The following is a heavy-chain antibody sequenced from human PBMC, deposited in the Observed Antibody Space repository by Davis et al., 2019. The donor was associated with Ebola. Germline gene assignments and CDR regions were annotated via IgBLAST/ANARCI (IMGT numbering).Heavy chain of an antibody. D-gene: IGHD3-10*01. V-gene: IGHV3-30-3*01. J-gene: IGHJ4*02. CDR3: ARGITMVRGVITSTHFDY. CDR2: ISYDGSNK. Sequence: GESLKISCAASGFTFSSYAMHWVRQAPGKGLEWVAVISYDGSNKYYADSVKGRFTISRDNTKNTLYLQMNSLRAEDTAVYYCARGITMVRGVITSTHFDYWGQGTLVTVSS. CDR1: GFTFSSYA.